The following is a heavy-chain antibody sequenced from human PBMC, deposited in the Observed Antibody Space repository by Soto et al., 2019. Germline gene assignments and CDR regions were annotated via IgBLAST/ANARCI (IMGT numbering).Heavy chain of an antibody. D-gene: IGHD6-13*01. V-gene: IGHV1-3*01. Sequence: SAEACCKASGYTFTSYARHSVRQATGQRLEWMGWINAGNGNTKYSQKFQGRVTITRDTSASTAYIELSSLRSEDTAVYYCARAYSAAGDYWGQGTLVTVSS. J-gene: IGHJ4*02. CDR3: ARAYSAAGDY. CDR2: INAGNGNT. CDR1: GYTFTSYA.